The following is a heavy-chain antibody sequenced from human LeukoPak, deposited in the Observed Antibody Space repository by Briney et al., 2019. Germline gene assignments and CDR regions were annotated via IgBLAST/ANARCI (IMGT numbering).Heavy chain of an antibody. CDR2: IYHTGTT. Sequence: SETLSLTCSVSGGSTTSYYWNWVRQFPGKRLEWIGYIYHTGTTTYNPSLQSRVAISIDTSTNQISLRLSSVTSADTAIYYCARDEFPDTFDIWGLGTMVTVSS. J-gene: IGHJ3*02. CDR1: GGSTTSYY. D-gene: IGHD3-10*01. V-gene: IGHV4-59*12. CDR3: ARDEFPDTFDI.